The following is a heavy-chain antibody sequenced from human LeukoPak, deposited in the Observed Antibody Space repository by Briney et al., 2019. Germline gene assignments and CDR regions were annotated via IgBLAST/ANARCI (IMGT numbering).Heavy chain of an antibody. Sequence: GGCLRLSCAASGFTCSSDWMSWGREAPGKGGEWGANIKQDGGEKYYVDSVKGGFTISRDNAKNSLYLQMNSLRAEDTAVYYCARMAGPGAADYWGQGTLVTVSS. J-gene: IGHJ4*02. V-gene: IGHV3-7*01. CDR2: IKQDGGEK. CDR3: ARMAGPGAADY. D-gene: IGHD2-15*01. CDR1: GFTCSSDW.